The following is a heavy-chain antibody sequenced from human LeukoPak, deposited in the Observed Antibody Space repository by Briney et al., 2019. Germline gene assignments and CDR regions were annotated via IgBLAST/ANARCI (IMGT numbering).Heavy chain of an antibody. J-gene: IGHJ4*02. CDR2: ITSGVGIT. CDR1: GFTFSNYG. V-gene: IGHV3-23*01. Sequence: GGSLRLSCAASGFTFSNYGMNWVRQAPGKGLEWVSIITSGVGITYYADSVKGRFTISRDNSKNTLYLQMNSLRAEDTAVYYCAATVTTGRAEHYWGQGTLVTVSS. D-gene: IGHD4-17*01. CDR3: AATVTTGRAEHY.